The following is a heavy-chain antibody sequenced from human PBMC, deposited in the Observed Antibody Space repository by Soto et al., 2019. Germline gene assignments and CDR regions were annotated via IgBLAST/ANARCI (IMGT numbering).Heavy chain of an antibody. CDR1: GYTFTTFG. Sequence: QAPLVQSGAEVKKPGASVKVSCKTSGYTFTTFGVSWLRQAPGQGLEWMGWILTSSGATLYAQTFQGRITMTTDTATNTAYMELGSLRSDDTAVYCCVRAPTGGADGFDPWGQGTVVTVSS. D-gene: IGHD3-16*01. CDR2: ILTSSGAT. J-gene: IGHJ5*02. V-gene: IGHV1-18*01. CDR3: VRAPTGGADGFDP.